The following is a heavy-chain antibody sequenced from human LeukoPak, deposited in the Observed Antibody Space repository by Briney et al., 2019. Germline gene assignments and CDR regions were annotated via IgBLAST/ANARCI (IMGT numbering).Heavy chain of an antibody. J-gene: IGHJ4*02. V-gene: IGHV2-5*01. CDR2: IYWNDDK. CDR3: AHSRPTYYYDSSGYISFDY. D-gene: IGHD3-22*01. Sequence: SGPTLVKPTQTLTLTCTFSGFSLSTSGVGVGWIRQPPGKALEWLALIYWNDDKRYSPSLKSRLTIPKDTSKNQVVLTMTNMDPVDTATYYCAHSRPTYYYDSSGYISFDYWGQGTLVTVSS. CDR1: GFSLSTSGVG.